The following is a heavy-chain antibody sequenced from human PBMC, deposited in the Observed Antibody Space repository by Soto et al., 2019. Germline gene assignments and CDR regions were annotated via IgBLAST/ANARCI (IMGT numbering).Heavy chain of an antibody. CDR1: GFTFSSYA. CDR2: ISGSGGST. CDR3: ATSDYYDSYIFDY. V-gene: IGHV3-23*01. Sequence: GGSLRLSCAASGFTFSSYAMSWVRQAPGKGLEWVSAISGSGGSTYYADSVKGRFTISRDNSKNTLYLQMNSLRAEDTAVYYCATSDYYDSYIFDYWGQGTLVTVSS. J-gene: IGHJ4*02. D-gene: IGHD3-22*01.